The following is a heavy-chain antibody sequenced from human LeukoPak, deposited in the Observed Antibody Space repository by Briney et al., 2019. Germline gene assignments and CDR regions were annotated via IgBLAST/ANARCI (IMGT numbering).Heavy chain of an antibody. Sequence: PGGSLRLSCAASGFTFSSYAMSWVRQAPGKGLEWVSVISGSGGSTYYADSVKGRFTISRDNSKNTLYLQMNSLRAEDTAVYYCAKESSGRYEMGAFDYWGQGTLVTVSS. D-gene: IGHD6-19*01. V-gene: IGHV3-23*01. CDR2: ISGSGGST. CDR1: GFTFSSYA. CDR3: AKESSGRYEMGAFDY. J-gene: IGHJ4*02.